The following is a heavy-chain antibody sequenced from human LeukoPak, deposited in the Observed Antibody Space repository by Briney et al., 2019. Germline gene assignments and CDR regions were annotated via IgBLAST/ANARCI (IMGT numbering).Heavy chain of an antibody. D-gene: IGHD2-2*01. Sequence: SETLSLTCTVSGGSISSSSYYWGWIRQPPGKGLEWIGSIYYSGSTYYNPSLKSRVTISVDTSKNQFSLKLSSVTAADTAVYYCARDVVVPAAQGVFDYWGQGTLVTVSS. CDR3: ARDVVVPAAQGVFDY. J-gene: IGHJ4*02. CDR1: GGSISSSSYY. V-gene: IGHV4-39*07. CDR2: IYYSGST.